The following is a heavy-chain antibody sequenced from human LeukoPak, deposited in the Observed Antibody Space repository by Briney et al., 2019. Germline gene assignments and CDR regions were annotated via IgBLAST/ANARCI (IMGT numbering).Heavy chain of an antibody. Sequence: ASVKVSCKASGYTFTSYGISWVRQAPGQGLEWMGWISAYNGNTNYAQKLQGRVTMTTGTSTSTAYMELRSLRSDDTAVYYCARDLYWRRVDTAMRRRYYGMDVWGKGTTVTVSS. CDR1: GYTFTSYG. CDR3: ARDLYWRRVDTAMRRRYYGMDV. J-gene: IGHJ6*04. V-gene: IGHV1-18*04. CDR2: ISAYNGNT. D-gene: IGHD5-18*01.